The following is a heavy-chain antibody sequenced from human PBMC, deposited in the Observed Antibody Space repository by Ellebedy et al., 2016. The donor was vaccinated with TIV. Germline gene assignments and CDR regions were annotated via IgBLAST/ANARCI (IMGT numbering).Heavy chain of an antibody. CDR1: GFTVSSNY. V-gene: IGHV3-66*01. Sequence: PGGSLRLSCAASGFTVSSNYMSWVRQAPGKGLEWVSVIYSGGSTYYADSVKGRFTISRDNSKNTLYLQMNSLRAEDTAVYYCARDPGSGWYPNLNYWGQGTLVTVSS. D-gene: IGHD6-19*01. CDR2: IYSGGST. CDR3: ARDPGSGWYPNLNY. J-gene: IGHJ4*02.